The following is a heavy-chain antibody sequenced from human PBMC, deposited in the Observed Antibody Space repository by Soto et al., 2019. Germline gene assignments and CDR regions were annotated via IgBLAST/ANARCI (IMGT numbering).Heavy chain of an antibody. D-gene: IGHD6-13*01. V-gene: IGHV1-18*01. CDR2: ISPYNGDT. Sequence: QVQLVQSGAEVKKPGASVQVSCKASGYSFTTYGINWVRQAPGQGLEWMGWISPYNGDTNYVQRLQGRVTMTTDTSTRTAYMELRSLRSDDTAVYYCARGITYSSSWYYFDYWGQGTLVTVSS. J-gene: IGHJ4*02. CDR1: GYSFTTYG. CDR3: ARGITYSSSWYYFDY.